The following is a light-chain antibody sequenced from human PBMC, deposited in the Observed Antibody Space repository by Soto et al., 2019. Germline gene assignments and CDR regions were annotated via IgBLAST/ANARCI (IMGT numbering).Light chain of an antibody. J-gene: IGLJ1*01. CDR1: SSDVGGYNY. CDR3: SSYVGSNNLDV. Sequence: QSALTQPPSASGSPGQSVTISCTRTSSDVGGYNYVSWYQQHPDKAPKLMIYEVTKRPSGVPDRFSGSKSGNTASLTVSGLQAEDEADYYCSSYVGSNNLDVFGTGTKLTVL. CDR2: EVT. V-gene: IGLV2-8*01.